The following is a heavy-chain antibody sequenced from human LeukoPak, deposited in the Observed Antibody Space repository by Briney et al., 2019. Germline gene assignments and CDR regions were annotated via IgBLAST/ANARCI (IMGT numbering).Heavy chain of an antibody. V-gene: IGHV4-59*08. J-gene: IGHJ4*02. CDR1: GGSISSYY. CDR3: ARAITMVRGVIIRPYYFDY. CDR2: IYYSGST. D-gene: IGHD3-10*01. Sequence: PSETLSLTCTVSGGSISSYYWSWIRQPPGKGLEWIGYIYYSGSTNYNPSLKSRVTISVDTSKNQFSLKLSSVTAADTAVYYCARAITMVRGVIIRPYYFDYWGQGTLVTVSS.